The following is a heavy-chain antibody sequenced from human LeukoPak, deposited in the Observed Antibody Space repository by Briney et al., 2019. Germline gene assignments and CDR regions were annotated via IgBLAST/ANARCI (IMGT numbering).Heavy chain of an antibody. CDR2: ISSSGSTI. D-gene: IGHD1-26*01. CDR3: ARERGGGGSYSDY. J-gene: IGHJ4*02. CDR1: GFTFSDYY. V-gene: IGHV3-11*04. Sequence: GGSLRLSCAASGFTFSDYYMSWIRQAPGKGLEWVSYISSSGSTIYYADSVKGRFTISRDNAKKSVSLQMNSLRAEDTAVYYCARERGGGGSYSDYWGQGTLVTVSS.